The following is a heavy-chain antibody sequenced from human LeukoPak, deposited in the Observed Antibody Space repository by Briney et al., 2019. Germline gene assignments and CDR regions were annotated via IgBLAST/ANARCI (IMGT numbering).Heavy chain of an antibody. J-gene: IGHJ4*02. Sequence: GGSLRLSCAVSGFTFSDCYMTWIRQAPGKGLEWVSHISSSGGTKYYADSVKGRFTISRDNAKNSLYLQMNSLRAEDTAVYYCATLSYYALDYWGQGTLVTVSS. CDR1: GFTFSDCY. CDR2: ISSSGGTK. V-gene: IGHV3-11*04. CDR3: ATLSYYALDY. D-gene: IGHD3-10*01.